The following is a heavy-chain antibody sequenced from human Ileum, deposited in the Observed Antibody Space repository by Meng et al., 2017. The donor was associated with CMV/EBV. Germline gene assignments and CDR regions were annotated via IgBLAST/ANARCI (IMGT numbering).Heavy chain of an antibody. D-gene: IGHD3-22*01. CDR2: ISSSSSTI. CDR1: GFNFNIFS. V-gene: IGHV3-48*04. CDR3: ARDRAVTMIVVVIYGMDV. J-gene: IGHJ6*02. Sequence: GESLKISCAASGFNFNIFSMSWVRQAPGKGLEWVSYISSSSSTIYYADSVKGRFTISRDNAKNSLYLQMNSLRAEDTAVYYCARDRAVTMIVVVIYGMDVWGQGTTVTVSS.